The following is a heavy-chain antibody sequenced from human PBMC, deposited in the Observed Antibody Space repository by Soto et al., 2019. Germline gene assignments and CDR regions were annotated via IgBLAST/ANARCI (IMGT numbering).Heavy chain of an antibody. D-gene: IGHD6-13*01. J-gene: IGHJ6*02. Sequence: ASVKVSCKASGYDFTAYDINWVRQASGQGLEWMGWMNPINGATGSARRFQGRVSMTRNTATGTAYLELTSLRSDDSAVYYCGRAPRHSAKAGRTHYYYAMDVWGQGTTVTVSS. CDR3: GRAPRHSAKAGRTHYYYAMDV. CDR1: GYDFTAYD. V-gene: IGHV1-8*02. CDR2: MNPINGAT.